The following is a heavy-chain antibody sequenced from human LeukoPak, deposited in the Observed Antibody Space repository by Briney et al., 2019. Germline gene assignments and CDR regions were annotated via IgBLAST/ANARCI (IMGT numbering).Heavy chain of an antibody. CDR3: ARLMVRGVTLYYYYGMDV. CDR1: GYSFTSYW. D-gene: IGHD3-10*01. Sequence: GESLRIPFKGSGYSFTSYWISWVRQMPGKGLEWMGRIDPSDSYTNYSPSFQGHVTISADKSISTAYLQWSSLKASDTAMYYCARLMVRGVTLYYYYGMDVWGKETTVTVSS. V-gene: IGHV5-10-1*01. J-gene: IGHJ6*04. CDR2: IDPSDSYT.